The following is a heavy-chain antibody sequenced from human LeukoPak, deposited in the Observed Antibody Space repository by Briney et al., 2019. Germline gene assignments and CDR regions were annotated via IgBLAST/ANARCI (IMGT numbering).Heavy chain of an antibody. Sequence: GGSLRLSCAASGFIFRSYAMSWVRQAPGKGLEWVSSVRGSGTNAIYADSVKGRFTISRDNSKNTLYLQMNSLRAEDTAVYYCAKWDPSSGRTFWGQGTMVTVSS. V-gene: IGHV3-23*01. D-gene: IGHD6-19*01. CDR2: VRGSGTNA. CDR1: GFIFRSYA. J-gene: IGHJ3*01. CDR3: AKWDPSSGRTF.